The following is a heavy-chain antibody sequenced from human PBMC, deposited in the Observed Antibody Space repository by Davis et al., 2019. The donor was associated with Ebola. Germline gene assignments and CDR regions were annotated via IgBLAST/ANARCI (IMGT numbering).Heavy chain of an antibody. Sequence: PGGSLRLSCAASGFTFSSYSMNWVRQAPGKGLEWVSYISRSSDTIYYADSVRGRFTVSRDNAKKSLYLQMNSLRDEDTAVYYCARAIQSYNWFDLWGQGTLVTVSS. CDR2: ISRSSDTI. V-gene: IGHV3-48*02. D-gene: IGHD5-18*01. CDR1: GFTFSSYS. J-gene: IGHJ5*02. CDR3: ARAIQSYNWFDL.